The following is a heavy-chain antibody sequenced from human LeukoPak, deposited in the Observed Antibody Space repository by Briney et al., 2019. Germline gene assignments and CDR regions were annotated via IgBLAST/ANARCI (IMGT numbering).Heavy chain of an antibody. J-gene: IGHJ4*02. D-gene: IGHD2-15*01. CDR1: GFTVSSNS. CDR3: AKDFCSGGSCYSLNY. V-gene: IGHV3-53*01. Sequence: PGGSLRLSCTVSGFTVSSNSMSWVRQAPGKGLEWVSFIFSSTHYSDSVKGRFTISRDNSKNTLYLQMNSLRAEDTAVYYCAKDFCSGGSCYSLNYWGQGTLVTVSS. CDR2: IFSST.